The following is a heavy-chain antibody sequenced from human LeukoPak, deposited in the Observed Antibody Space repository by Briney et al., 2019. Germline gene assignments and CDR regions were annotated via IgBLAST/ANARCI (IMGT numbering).Heavy chain of an antibody. D-gene: IGHD3-22*01. V-gene: IGHV7-4-1*02. CDR3: ARCRDYYDSSWFDP. CDR1: GYTFTSYA. CDR2: INTNTGNP. J-gene: IGHJ5*02. Sequence: ASVKVSCKASGYTFTSYAMNWVRQAPGQGLEWMGWINTNTGNPTYAQGFTGRFVFSLDTSISTAYLQISSLKAEDTAVYYCARCRDYYDSSWFDPWGRGTLVTVSS.